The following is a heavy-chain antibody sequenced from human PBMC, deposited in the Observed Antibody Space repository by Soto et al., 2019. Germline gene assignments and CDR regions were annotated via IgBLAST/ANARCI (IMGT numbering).Heavy chain of an antibody. D-gene: IGHD6-19*01. CDR2: IYYTGNT. CDR1: GGSISSYY. V-gene: IGHV4-59*01. J-gene: IGHJ4*02. CDR3: ARARTSSAVDFDY. Sequence: SETLSLTCTVSGGSISSYYWSWIRQPPGKGLEWIGYIYYTGNTNYNPSLKSRVTISVDTPKNQFSLKLTSLTAADTAVYYCARARTSSAVDFDYWGQGTLVTVSS.